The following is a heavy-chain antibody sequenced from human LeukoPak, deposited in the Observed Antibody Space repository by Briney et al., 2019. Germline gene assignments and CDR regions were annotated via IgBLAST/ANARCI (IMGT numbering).Heavy chain of an antibody. D-gene: IGHD1-26*01. V-gene: IGHV4-61*02. CDR2: IYTSGST. CDR1: GDSISTGSYY. J-gene: IGHJ4*02. CDR3: ARNKWELLSLPHFDY. Sequence: PSETLSLTCTVSGDSISTGSYYWSWIRQPAGKGLEWIGRIYTSGSTNYNPSLKSRVTISVDTSKNQFSLKLSSVTAADTAVYYCARNKWELLSLPHFDYWGQGTLVTVSS.